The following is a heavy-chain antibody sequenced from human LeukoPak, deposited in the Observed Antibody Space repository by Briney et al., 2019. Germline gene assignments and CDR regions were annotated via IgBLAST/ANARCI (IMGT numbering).Heavy chain of an antibody. J-gene: IGHJ2*01. CDR3: VSNQWVEQYWYFDL. D-gene: IGHD1/OR15-1a*01. CDR2: INGADPTT. V-gene: IGHV3-23*01. Sequence: PGGSLRLSCAASGFTFRNYAMSWVRQAPGKGLEWGSGINGADPTTLYADSVKGRFTISRDNSKNALSLQMNSLRAEDTAVYYCVSNQWVEQYWYFDLWGRGTLVTVSS. CDR1: GFTFRNYA.